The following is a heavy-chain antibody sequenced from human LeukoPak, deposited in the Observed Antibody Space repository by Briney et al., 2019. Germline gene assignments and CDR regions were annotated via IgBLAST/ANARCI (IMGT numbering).Heavy chain of an antibody. CDR3: ARQNLAGSTSEYAGYYYGMDV. CDR1: GGSISSSSYY. CDR2: IYYSGST. D-gene: IGHD2-2*01. J-gene: IGHJ6*02. Sequence: SETLSLTCTVSGGSISSSSYYWGWIRQPPGKGLECIGSIYYSGSTYYNPSLKSRVTISVDTSKNQFSLKLSSVTAADTAVYYCARQNLAGSTSEYAGYYYGMDVWGQGTTVTVSS. V-gene: IGHV4-39*01.